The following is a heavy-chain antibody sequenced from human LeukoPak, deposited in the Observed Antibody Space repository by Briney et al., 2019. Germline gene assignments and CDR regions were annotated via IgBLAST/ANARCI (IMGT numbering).Heavy chain of an antibody. V-gene: IGHV3-11*06. CDR2: ISSSSCYT. J-gene: IGHJ4*02. CDR3: ARVADGYSGYDSIDY. D-gene: IGHD5-12*01. CDR1: GFTFSHYY. Sequence: PGGSLTLSFLASGFTFSHYYMSWLRPPRGKGLDGVSYISSSSCYTNYADSVKGRFTISRDNAKNSLYLQMNSLRAEDAAVYYCARVADGYSGYDSIDYWGQGTLVTVSS.